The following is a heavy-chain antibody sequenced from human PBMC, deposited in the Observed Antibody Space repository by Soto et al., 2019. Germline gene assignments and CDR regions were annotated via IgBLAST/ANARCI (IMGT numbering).Heavy chain of an antibody. CDR3: GRVVEGATRHTDFDS. CDR1: GVSIHNSHSF. CDR2: VYYSAGA. D-gene: IGHD2-15*01. Sequence: SETLSLTCAVSGVSIHNSHSFWAWIRQPPGKGLEFIGSVYYSAGANYNPSLKSRVTISVDTSKNQLSLRVNSVTAADTAVYYCGRVVEGATRHTDFDSWGQGTLVTVSS. V-gene: IGHV4-39*01. J-gene: IGHJ5*01.